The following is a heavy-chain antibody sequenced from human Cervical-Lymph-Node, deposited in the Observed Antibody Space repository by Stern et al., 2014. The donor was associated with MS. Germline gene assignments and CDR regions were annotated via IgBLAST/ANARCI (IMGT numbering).Heavy chain of an antibody. Sequence: EVQLVQSGGGVIQPGGALRLSCTASGFTARRAYMTWVRQAPGKGLEWVSLITNVGSTFYTDSVKGRFTISRDDSKNTVYLHMTSLRAEDTAMYYCARDTSSPERSDWWGQGTLVTVSS. V-gene: IGHV3-53*01. D-gene: IGHD1-1*01. CDR2: ITNVGST. J-gene: IGHJ4*02. CDR3: ARDTSSPERSDW. CDR1: GFTARRAY.